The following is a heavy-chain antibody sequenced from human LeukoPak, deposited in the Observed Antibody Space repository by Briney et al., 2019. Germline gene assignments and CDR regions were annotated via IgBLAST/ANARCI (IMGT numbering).Heavy chain of an antibody. CDR2: IIPIFGTA. CDR1: GGTFSSYA. V-gene: IGHV1-69*01. Sequence: SVKVSCKASGGTFSSYAISWVRQAPGQGLEWMGGIIPIFGTANYAQKFQGRVTITAVESTSTAYMELSSLRSEDTAVYYCAGRGGYEEIVDYWGQGTLVTVSS. CDR3: AGRGGYEEIVDY. J-gene: IGHJ4*02. D-gene: IGHD5-12*01.